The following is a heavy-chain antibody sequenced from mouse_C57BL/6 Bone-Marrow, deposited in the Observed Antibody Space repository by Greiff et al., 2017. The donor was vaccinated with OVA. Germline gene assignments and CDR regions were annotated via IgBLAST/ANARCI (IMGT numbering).Heavy chain of an antibody. CDR2: IRLKSDNYAT. V-gene: IGHV6-3*01. CDR1: GFTFSNYW. J-gene: IGHJ1*03. CDR3: TGGGFPGYFDV. Sequence: DVQLVESGGGLVQPGGSMKLSCVASGFTFSNYWMNWVRQSPEKGLEWVAQIRLKSDNYATHYAESVKGRFTISRDDSKSSVYLQMNNLRAEDTGIYYGTGGGFPGYFDVWGTGTTVTVSS.